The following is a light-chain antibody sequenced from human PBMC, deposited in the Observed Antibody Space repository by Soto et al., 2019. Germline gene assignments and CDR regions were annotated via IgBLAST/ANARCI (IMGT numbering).Light chain of an antibody. CDR2: EVS. V-gene: IGLV2-14*01. Sequence: VSPGQSITISCTGTSSDVGGYNYVSWYQQHPGKAPKLMIYEVSNRPSGVSNRFSGSKSGNTASLTISGLQAEDEADYYCSSYTSSSTIVFGTGTKVTVL. CDR3: SSYTSSSTIV. CDR1: SSDVGGYNY. J-gene: IGLJ1*01.